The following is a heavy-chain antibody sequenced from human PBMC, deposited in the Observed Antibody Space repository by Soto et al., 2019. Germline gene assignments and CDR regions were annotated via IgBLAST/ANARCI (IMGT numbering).Heavy chain of an antibody. V-gene: IGHV4-31*03. Sequence: QVQLQESGPGLVKPSQTLSLTCSVSGGSISSGGYYWSWIRQHPGKGLEWIGYIYYSGSTYYNPSLKSRVTISVDKSKNQFSLMLSSVTVADTAVYYCARVGGINWFDPWGQGTLVTVSS. CDR1: GGSISSGGYY. CDR2: IYYSGST. CDR3: ARVGGINWFDP. J-gene: IGHJ5*02. D-gene: IGHD3-16*01.